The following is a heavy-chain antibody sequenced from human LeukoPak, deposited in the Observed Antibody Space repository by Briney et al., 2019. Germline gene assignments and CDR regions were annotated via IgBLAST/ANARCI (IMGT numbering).Heavy chain of an antibody. J-gene: IGHJ4*02. CDR1: GYTFTSYY. D-gene: IGHD3-10*01. CDR2: INPSGGST. Sequence: ASVKVSCKASGYTFTSYYMHWVRQAPGQGLEWMGIINPSGGSTSYAQKFQGRVTMTRDTSTSTVYMELSSLRSEDTAVYYCAGGGYYGSGSYYLPFDHWGQGTLVTVSS. V-gene: IGHV1-46*01. CDR3: AGGGYYGSGSYYLPFDH.